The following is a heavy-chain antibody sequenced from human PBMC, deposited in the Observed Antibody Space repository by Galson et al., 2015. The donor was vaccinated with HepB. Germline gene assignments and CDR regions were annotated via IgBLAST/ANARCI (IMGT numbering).Heavy chain of an antibody. J-gene: IGHJ5*02. CDR2: ISAYNGNT. CDR1: GYTFTSYG. Sequence: QSGAEVKKPGASVKVSCKASGYTFTSYGISWVRQAPGQGLEWMGWISAYNGNTNYAQKLQGRVTMTTDTSTSTAYMELRSLRSDDTAVYYCARRPTARIAASRFDPWGQGTLVTVSS. CDR3: ARRPTARIAASRFDP. D-gene: IGHD6-13*01. V-gene: IGHV1-18*01.